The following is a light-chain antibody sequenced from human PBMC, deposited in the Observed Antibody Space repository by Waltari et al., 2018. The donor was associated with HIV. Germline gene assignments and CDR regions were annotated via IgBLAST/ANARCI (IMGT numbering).Light chain of an antibody. CDR2: DVN. Sequence: QSALTQPASVSGSPGQSITISCTGARSDVIPYQFVPWYQHRPGKAPKLIIYDVNNRPSGVSNRFSGYKSGNTASLTISGLQAEDEADYFCSSSISTSTLVFGTGTKVTVL. J-gene: IGLJ1*01. CDR3: SSSISTSTLV. CDR1: RSDVIPYQF. V-gene: IGLV2-14*03.